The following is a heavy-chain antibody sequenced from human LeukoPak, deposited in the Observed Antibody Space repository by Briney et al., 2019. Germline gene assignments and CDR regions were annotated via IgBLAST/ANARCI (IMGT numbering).Heavy chain of an antibody. CDR2: INHSGST. Sequence: ASETLSLTCAVYGGSFSGYYWSWIRQPPGKGLEWIGEINHSGSTNYNPSLKSRVTISVDTSKNQFSLKLSSVTAADAAVYYCARAPSPWAAGTFDYWGQGTLVTVSS. CDR1: GGSFSGYY. CDR3: ARAPSPWAAGTFDY. J-gene: IGHJ4*02. D-gene: IGHD6-13*01. V-gene: IGHV4-34*01.